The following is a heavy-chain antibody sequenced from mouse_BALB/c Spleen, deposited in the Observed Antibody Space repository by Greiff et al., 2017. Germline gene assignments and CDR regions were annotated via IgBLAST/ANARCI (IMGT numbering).Heavy chain of an antibody. D-gene: IGHD3-1*01. V-gene: IGHV1-69*02. CDR1: GYTFTSYW. CDR3: SRQLGYAVAY. Sequence: QVQLQQPGAELVRPGASVKLSCKASGYTFTSYWINWVKQRPGQGLEWIGNIYPSDSYTNYNQKFKDKATLTVDTSSSTAYMQLSSPTSEDSAVYYCSRQLGYAVAYWGQGTLVTVSA. CDR2: IYPSDSYT. J-gene: IGHJ3*01.